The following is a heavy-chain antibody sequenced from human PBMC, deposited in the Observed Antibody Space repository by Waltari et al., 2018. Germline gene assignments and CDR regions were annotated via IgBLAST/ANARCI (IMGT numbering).Heavy chain of an antibody. V-gene: IGHV4-31*03. D-gene: IGHD3-3*01. J-gene: IGHJ4*02. Sequence: QVQLQESGPGLVKPSQTLSLTCTVSGGSISSGGYYWSWIRQHPGKGLEWIGYIYYSGSTYYNPALKGRVTISVDTSKNQFSLKLSSVTAADTAVYYCARGDDFWSGYFVYWGQGTLVTVSS. CDR2: IYYSGST. CDR3: ARGDDFWSGYFVY. CDR1: GGSISSGGYY.